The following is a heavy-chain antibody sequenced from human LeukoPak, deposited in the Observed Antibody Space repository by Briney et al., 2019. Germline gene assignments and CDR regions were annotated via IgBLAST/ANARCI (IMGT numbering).Heavy chain of an antibody. V-gene: IGHV4-59*01. CDR2: ISYSGST. CDR3: ARDKYSSGWYGLDY. CDR1: GGSIGSYY. Sequence: PSETLSLTCTVSGGSIGSYYWSWIRQPPGKGLEWIGYISYSGSTNYNPSLKSRVTISVDTSKNQFSLKLSSVTAADTAVYYCARDKYSSGWYGLDYWGQGTLVTVSS. J-gene: IGHJ4*02. D-gene: IGHD6-19*01.